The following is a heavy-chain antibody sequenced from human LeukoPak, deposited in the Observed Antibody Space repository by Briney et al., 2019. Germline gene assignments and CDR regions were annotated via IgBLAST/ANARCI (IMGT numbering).Heavy chain of an antibody. CDR3: ARAKRVGATGAYYFDY. Sequence: ASVKVSCKASGYTFTGYYMHWVRQAPGQGLEWMGWINPNSGGTNYAQKFQGRVTMTRDTSISTAYMELSRLRSDDTAVYYCARAKRVGATGAYYFDYWGQGTLVTVSS. V-gene: IGHV1-2*02. D-gene: IGHD1-26*01. J-gene: IGHJ4*02. CDR1: GYTFTGYY. CDR2: INPNSGGT.